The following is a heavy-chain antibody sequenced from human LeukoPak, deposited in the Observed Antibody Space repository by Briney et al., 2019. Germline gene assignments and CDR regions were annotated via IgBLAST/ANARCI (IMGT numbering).Heavy chain of an antibody. V-gene: IGHV1-2*02. D-gene: IGHD1-26*01. Sequence: GASVKVSCKASGYTFTGYYIHWVRQAPGQGLEWMGWINPDSGGTDYAQKFQGRVTMTRDTSISTAYMELSRLRSDDAAVYYCARVVEYQAVLGLMNYYGMDVWGQGTTVTVSS. CDR1: GYTFTGYY. CDR2: INPDSGGT. CDR3: ARVVEYQAVLGLMNYYGMDV. J-gene: IGHJ6*02.